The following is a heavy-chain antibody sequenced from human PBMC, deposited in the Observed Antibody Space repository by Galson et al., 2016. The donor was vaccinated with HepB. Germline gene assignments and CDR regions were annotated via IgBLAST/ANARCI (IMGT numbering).Heavy chain of an antibody. Sequence: LRLSCAASGITFSTSEMSWVRQAPGKGLEWVSYIRDIDGNIYYADSVKGRFTISRDYAKNSFYMQMNSLRAEDTAVYYCARGFGGSGSPGYWGQGTLVTVSS. CDR2: IRDIDGNI. V-gene: IGHV3-48*03. CDR1: GITFSTSE. J-gene: IGHJ4*02. D-gene: IGHD3-10*01. CDR3: ARGFGGSGSPGY.